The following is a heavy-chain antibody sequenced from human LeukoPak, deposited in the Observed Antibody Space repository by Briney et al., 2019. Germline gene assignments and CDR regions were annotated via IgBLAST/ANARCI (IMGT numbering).Heavy chain of an antibody. CDR2: FDPEDGET. D-gene: IGHD6-19*01. Sequence: SVKVSCKVSGYTLTELSMHWVRQAPGEGLEWMGGFDPEDGETIYAQKFQGRVTMTEDTSTDTAYMELSSLRSEDTAVYYCATGVHWLGHSPSFDYWGQGTLVTVSS. CDR1: GYTLTELS. V-gene: IGHV1-24*01. CDR3: ATGVHWLGHSPSFDY. J-gene: IGHJ4*02.